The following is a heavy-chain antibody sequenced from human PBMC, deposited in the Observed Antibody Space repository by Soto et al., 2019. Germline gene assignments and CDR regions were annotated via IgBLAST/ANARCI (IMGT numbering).Heavy chain of an antibody. Sequence: QVQLQQSGPVLVKPSQTLSLTCAISGDSASSNTAAWNWIRQSPSRGLEWLGRTYYRPKWYNDYAVSVKSRITINPDTPRSQFSLHLSSVTPEDTAVYYCARISHDSWPSWGQGTMVTFSS. CDR2: TYYRPKWYN. J-gene: IGHJ3*01. D-gene: IGHD3-22*01. V-gene: IGHV6-1*01. CDR1: GDSASSNTAA. CDR3: ARISHDSWPS.